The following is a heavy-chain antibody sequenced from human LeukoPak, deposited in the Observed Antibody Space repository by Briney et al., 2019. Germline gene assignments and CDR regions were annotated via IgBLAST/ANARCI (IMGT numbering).Heavy chain of an antibody. CDR1: GFSFSNYA. CDR2: ITGSGGST. V-gene: IGHV3-23*01. Sequence: GGSLRLSCAASGFSFSNYAMNWVRQAPGKGLEWVSTITGSGGSTHYADSAKGRFTICRDHSKNTLYLQMNSLRADDTAVYYCAKGLKPAMASRSNYFDYWGQGALGIVSS. CDR3: AKGLKPAMASRSNYFDY. D-gene: IGHD2-8*01. J-gene: IGHJ4*02.